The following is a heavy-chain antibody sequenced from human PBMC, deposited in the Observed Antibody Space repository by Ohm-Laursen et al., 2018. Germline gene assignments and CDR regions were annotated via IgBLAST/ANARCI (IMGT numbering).Heavy chain of an antibody. CDR1: GFTFSTSA. J-gene: IGHJ5*02. CDR3: TKGLSGGTGHGNWFDP. D-gene: IGHD3-10*01. Sequence: GSLRLSCSASGFTFSTSAMSWVRQAPGKGLEWVSRISASGDSIHYADSVKGRFTISRDNSKNTQYLQMNSLRVEDTAVYYCTKGLSGGTGHGNWFDPWGQGTLVSVSS. V-gene: IGHV3-23*01. CDR2: ISASGDSI.